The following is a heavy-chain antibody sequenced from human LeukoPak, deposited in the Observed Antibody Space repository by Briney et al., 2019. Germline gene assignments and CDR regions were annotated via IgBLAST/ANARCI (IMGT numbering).Heavy chain of an antibody. D-gene: IGHD5-18*01. J-gene: IGHJ4*02. CDR1: GGSISSSNW. CDR2: IFHSGST. V-gene: IGHV4-4*02. Sequence: PSETLSLTCAVSGGSISSSNWWSWVRQPPGKGLEWVGEIFHSGSTNYNPSLKSRVTVSVDKSTNQFSLNLSSVTAAVTAVYYCARKRGYSYGYYFDYWGQGTLVTVSS. CDR3: ARKRGYSYGYYFDY.